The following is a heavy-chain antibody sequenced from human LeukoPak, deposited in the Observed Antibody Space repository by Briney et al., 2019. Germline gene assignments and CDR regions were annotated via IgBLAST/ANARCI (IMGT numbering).Heavy chain of an antibody. Sequence: ASVKVSCKPPGYTFTSYGIGWVRQAPGQGLEWMGWISAYNGNTNYVQKFQGRVTMTTDTSTSTAYMELRSLRSDDTAVYYCARDKSTSWYYFDYWGQGTLVTVSS. CDR2: ISAYNGNT. D-gene: IGHD6-13*01. CDR3: ARDKSTSWYYFDY. V-gene: IGHV1-18*01. J-gene: IGHJ4*02. CDR1: GYTFTSYG.